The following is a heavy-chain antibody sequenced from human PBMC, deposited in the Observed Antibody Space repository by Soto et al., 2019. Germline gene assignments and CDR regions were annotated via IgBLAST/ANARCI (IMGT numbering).Heavy chain of an antibody. CDR2: ISGSGGST. CDR1: GFTFSSYA. V-gene: IGHV3-23*01. J-gene: IGHJ6*02. CDR3: AKEVPYYDFWSGYSNGMDV. Sequence: GGSLRLSCAASGFTFSSYAMIWVRQAPGKGLEWVSAISGSGGSTYYADSVKGRFTISRDNSKNTLYLQMNSLRAEDTAVYYCAKEVPYYDFWSGYSNGMDVWGQGTTVTVSS. D-gene: IGHD3-3*01.